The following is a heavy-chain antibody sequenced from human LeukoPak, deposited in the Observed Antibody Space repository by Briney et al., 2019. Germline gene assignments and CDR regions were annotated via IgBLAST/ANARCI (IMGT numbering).Heavy chain of an antibody. CDR3: ARDPGIMVRGSRRGYDGNYYYMDV. D-gene: IGHD3-10*01. Sequence: SQTLSLTCTVSGGSISSGSYCWSWTRQPAGTGLEWNGHIHTSGNTNYNSSLKSRVTISVDTSKNQFSLKLSSVTAADTAVYYCARDPGIMVRGSRRGYDGNYYYMDVWGKGTTVTISS. V-gene: IGHV4-61*09. CDR1: GGSISSGSYC. J-gene: IGHJ6*03. CDR2: IHTSGNT.